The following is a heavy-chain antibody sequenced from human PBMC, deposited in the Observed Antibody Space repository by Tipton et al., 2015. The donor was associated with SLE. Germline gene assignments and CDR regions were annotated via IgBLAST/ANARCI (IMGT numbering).Heavy chain of an antibody. V-gene: IGHV4-59*01. CDR1: GGSISSYY. CDR2: IYYSGST. Sequence: TLSLTCTVSGGSISSYYWSWIRQPPGKGLEWIGYIYYSGSTNYNPSLKSRVTISVDTSKNQFSLKLSSVTAADTAVYYCARGRASIADWYFDLWGRGTLVTVSS. D-gene: IGHD6-6*01. J-gene: IGHJ2*01. CDR3: ARGRASIADWYFDL.